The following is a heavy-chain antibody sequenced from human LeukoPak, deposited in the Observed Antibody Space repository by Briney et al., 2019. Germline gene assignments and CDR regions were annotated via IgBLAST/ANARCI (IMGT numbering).Heavy chain of an antibody. D-gene: IGHD1-26*01. CDR3: ARDEGYSGYQNY. V-gene: IGHV3-48*03. CDR1: GFTFSSYE. CDR2: ISSSGSTI. J-gene: IGHJ4*02. Sequence: GGSLRLSCAASGFTFSSYEMSWVRQAPGKGLEWVSYISSSGSTIYYADSVKGRFTISRDNAKNSLYLQMNSLRAEDTAVYYCARDEGYSGYQNYWGQGTLVTVSS.